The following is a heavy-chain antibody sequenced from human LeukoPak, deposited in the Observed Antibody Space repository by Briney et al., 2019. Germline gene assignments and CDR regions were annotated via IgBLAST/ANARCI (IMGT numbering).Heavy chain of an antibody. Sequence: SVKVPCKASGGTFSSYAISWVRQAPGQGLEWMGRIIPIFGTANYAQKFQGRVTITTDESTSTAYMELSSLRSEDTAVYYCARGTTVTTFLDYWGQGTLVTVSS. J-gene: IGHJ4*02. CDR1: GGTFSSYA. D-gene: IGHD4-17*01. CDR2: IIPIFGTA. CDR3: ARGTTVTTFLDY. V-gene: IGHV1-69*05.